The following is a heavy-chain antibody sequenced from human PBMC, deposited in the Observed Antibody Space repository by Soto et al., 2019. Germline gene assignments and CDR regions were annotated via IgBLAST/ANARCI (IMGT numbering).Heavy chain of an antibody. V-gene: IGHV3-23*01. J-gene: IGHJ4*02. CDR3: ARTPLRYSSSDPTTH. CDR2: ISGSGGST. CDR1: GFTFSSYA. Sequence: GGSLRLSCAASGFTFSSYAMSWVRQAPGKGLEWVSAISGSGGSTYYADPVKGRFTISRDNSKNTLYLQMNSLRAEDTAVYYCARTPLRYSSSDPTTHWGQGTLVTVSS. D-gene: IGHD6-6*01.